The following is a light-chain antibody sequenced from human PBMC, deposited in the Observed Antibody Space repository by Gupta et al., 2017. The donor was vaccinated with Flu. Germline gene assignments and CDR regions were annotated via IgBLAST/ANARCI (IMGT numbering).Light chain of an antibody. CDR1: SSNIGSNY. CDR3: AAWDDSLSAWV. CDR2: RNN. J-gene: IGLJ3*02. V-gene: IGLV1-47*01. Sequence: QSVLTQPPSASGTPGQRVTISCSGSSSNIGSNYVYWYQQLPGTAPKLLIYRNNQRPSGVPDRFSGSKSGTSAYLAISGLRSEDEADYYCAAWDDSLSAWVFGGGTKLTVL.